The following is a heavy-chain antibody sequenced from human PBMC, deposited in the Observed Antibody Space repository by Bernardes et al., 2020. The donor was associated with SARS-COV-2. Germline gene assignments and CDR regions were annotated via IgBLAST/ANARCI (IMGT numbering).Heavy chain of an antibody. J-gene: IGHJ4*02. CDR2: VSYDETTT. Sequence: GGSLRLSCAASGFTFSTYSIHWIRRAPGQGLEWVATVSYDETTTYYADSVKGRFTISRDNSKNTVYLQMDSLRVEDTAVYYCAREAAPLYNYDSYNSYEYWGKGTLVTVSS. CDR3: AREAAPLYNYDSYNSYEY. CDR1: GFTFSTYS. V-gene: IGHV3-30*03. D-gene: IGHD3-22*01.